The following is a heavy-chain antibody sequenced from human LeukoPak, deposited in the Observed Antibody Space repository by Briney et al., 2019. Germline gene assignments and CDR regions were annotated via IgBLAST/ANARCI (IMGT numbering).Heavy chain of an antibody. CDR2: ISSSSSTI. J-gene: IGHJ4*02. Sequence: GGSLRLSCAASGFTFSSYSMNWVRQAPGKGLEWVSYISSSSSTIYYADSVKGRFTISRDNAKNSLYLQMNSLRAEDTAVYYCATDLPDLYSSGWTSFDYWGQGTLVTVSS. V-gene: IGHV3-48*01. D-gene: IGHD6-19*01. CDR1: GFTFSSYS. CDR3: ATDLPDLYSSGWTSFDY.